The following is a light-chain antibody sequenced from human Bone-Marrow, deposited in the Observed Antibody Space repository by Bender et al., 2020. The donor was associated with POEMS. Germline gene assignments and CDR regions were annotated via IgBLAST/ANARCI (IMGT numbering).Light chain of an antibody. CDR2: EVG. CDR1: SSDVGSYNY. V-gene: IGLV2-8*01. CDR3: SSSAGSNNGV. Sequence: QSALTQPASVSGSPGQSITISCTGTSSDVGSYNYVSWYQQHPGKAPKLMIYEVGKRPPGVPDRFSGSKSGNTASLTVSGLQAEDEADYYCSSSAGSNNGVFGGGTKLTVL. J-gene: IGLJ3*02.